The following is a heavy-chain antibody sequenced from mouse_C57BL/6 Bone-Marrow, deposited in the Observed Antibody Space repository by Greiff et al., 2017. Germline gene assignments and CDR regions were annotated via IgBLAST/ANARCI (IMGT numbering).Heavy chain of an antibody. CDR3: ARSLYGNYPAWFAY. CDR2: IYPGSGST. J-gene: IGHJ3*01. Sequence: VQLQQPGAELVKPGASVKMSCKASGYTFTSYWITWVKQRPGQGLEWIGDIYPGSGSTNYNEKFKSKATLTVDTSSSTAYMQLSSLTSEDSAVYDCARSLYGNYPAWFAYWGQGTLVTVSA. CDR1: GYTFTSYW. V-gene: IGHV1-55*01. D-gene: IGHD2-1*01.